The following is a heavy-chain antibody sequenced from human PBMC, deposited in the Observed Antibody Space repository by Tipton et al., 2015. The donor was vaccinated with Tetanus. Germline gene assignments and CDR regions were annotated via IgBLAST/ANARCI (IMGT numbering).Heavy chain of an antibody. Sequence: RSLRLSCAASGFAFRTFPMHWVRQAPGKGLEWLASISFDGTLTYYADSVKGRFSVSRDNDKNTLHLQMASLTHEDTGVYSCARMVNWGRYLDSWGQGTLVTVSP. CDR1: GFAFRTFP. CDR3: ARMVNWGRYLDS. CDR2: ISFDGTLT. V-gene: IGHV3-30-3*01. D-gene: IGHD7-27*01. J-gene: IGHJ4*02.